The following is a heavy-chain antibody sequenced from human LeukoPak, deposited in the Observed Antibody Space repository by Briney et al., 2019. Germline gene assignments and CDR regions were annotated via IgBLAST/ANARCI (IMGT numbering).Heavy chain of an antibody. J-gene: IGHJ4*02. CDR3: AKGSRGLYTNFDY. CDR1: GFTFSSYA. D-gene: IGHD3-10*01. CDR2: ISGSGGST. Sequence: GGSLRLSCAASGFTFSSYAMSWVRQAPGKGLEWVSSISGSGGSTYYADSVKGRFTISRDNSKSTLYLQMNSLRAEDTAVYYCAKGSRGLYTNFDYWGQGTLVTVSS. V-gene: IGHV3-23*01.